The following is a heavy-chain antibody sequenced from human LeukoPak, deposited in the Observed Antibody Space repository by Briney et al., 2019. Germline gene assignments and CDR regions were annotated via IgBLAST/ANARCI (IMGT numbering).Heavy chain of an antibody. J-gene: IGHJ3*02. V-gene: IGHV3-49*04. CDR1: RFTSGDCA. D-gene: IGHD3-3*01. CDR3: TRSTSGYYDAFDI. CDR2: IRSKAYRGTT. Sequence: SGRSLRHPCAVTRFTSGDCATSWVRPAPGKRLEWVGFIRSKAYRGTTEYAASVKGRFTISRDDSKSIASLQMNSLRTEDTAVYYWTRSTSGYYDAFDIWGQGTMVTVSS.